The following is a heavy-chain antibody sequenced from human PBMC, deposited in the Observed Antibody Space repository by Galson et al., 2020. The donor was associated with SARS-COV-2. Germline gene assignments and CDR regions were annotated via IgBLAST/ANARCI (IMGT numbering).Heavy chain of an antibody. V-gene: IGHV4-39*01. CDR1: GGSISSSSYY. CDR2: IYYSGRT. J-gene: IGHJ2*01. CDR3: ARLYNSGWYGGWDWYFDL. D-gene: IGHD6-19*01. Sequence: SETLSLTCTVSGGSISSSSYYWGWIRQPPGKGLEWIGSIYYSGRTYYNPSLKSRVTISVDTSKNQFSLKLSSVTAADTAVYYCARLYNSGWYGGWDWYFDLGGRGTLVTVSS.